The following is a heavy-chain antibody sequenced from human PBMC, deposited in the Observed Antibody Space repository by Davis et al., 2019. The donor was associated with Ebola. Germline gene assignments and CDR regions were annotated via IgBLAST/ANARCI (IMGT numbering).Heavy chain of an antibody. Sequence: GESLKISCAASGFTFSDYYMSWIRQAPGKGLEWVSYISSSGSTIYYADSVKGRFTIPRDNAKNSLYLQMNSLRAEDTAVYYCAGDYYCDSYHYWGQGTLVTVAS. V-gene: IGHV3-11*04. CDR3: AGDYYCDSYHY. CDR1: GFTFSDYY. J-gene: IGHJ4*02. D-gene: IGHD3-22*01. CDR2: ISSSGSTI.